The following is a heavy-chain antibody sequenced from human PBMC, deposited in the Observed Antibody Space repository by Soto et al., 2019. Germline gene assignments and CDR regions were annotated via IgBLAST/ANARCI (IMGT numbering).Heavy chain of an antibody. CDR3: AGLPSPTETPMSAPPSAH. Sequence: QVQLVESGGGVVQPGRSLRLSCAASGFTFSSYGMHWVRQAPGKGLEWVAVIWYDGSNKYYADSVKGRFTISRDNSKNTLYLKMTSRGAEDRAVFYGAGLPSPTETPMSAPPSAHWAQGPLFPVPS. CDR1: GFTFSSYG. V-gene: IGHV3-33*01. J-gene: IGHJ4*02. D-gene: IGHD3-10*01. CDR2: IWYDGSNK.